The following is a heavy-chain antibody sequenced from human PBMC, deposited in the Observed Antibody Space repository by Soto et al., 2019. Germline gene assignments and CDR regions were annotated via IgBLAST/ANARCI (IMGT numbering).Heavy chain of an antibody. J-gene: IGHJ4*01. CDR1: GGSISASGYY. D-gene: IGHD3-3*01. CDR3: ARVRRFYPAR. V-gene: IGHV4-31*03. CDR2: IDYSGSS. Sequence: PSETLSLTCFVSGGSISASGYYWSWIRQHPGKGLEWIGYIDYSGSSYYNPSLKGRLSISVDTSSNQFSLTLTSATHANTAVYSCARVRRFYPARGGQGTLLTVSS.